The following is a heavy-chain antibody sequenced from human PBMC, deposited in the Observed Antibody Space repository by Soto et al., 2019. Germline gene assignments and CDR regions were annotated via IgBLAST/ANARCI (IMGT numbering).Heavy chain of an antibody. V-gene: IGHV3-30*18. D-gene: IGHD6-19*01. CDR1: GFTFSSYG. CDR2: ISYDGSNK. CDR3: AKKQWLDPTIDY. Sequence: QVQLVESGGGVVQPGRSLRLSCAASGFTFSSYGMHWVRQAPGKGLGWVAVISYDGSNKYYADSVKGRFTISRDNSKNTLYLQMNSLRAEDTAVYYCAKKQWLDPTIDYWGQGTLVTVSS. J-gene: IGHJ4*02.